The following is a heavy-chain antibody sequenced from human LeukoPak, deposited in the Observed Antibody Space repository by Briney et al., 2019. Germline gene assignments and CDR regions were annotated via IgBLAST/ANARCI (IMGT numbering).Heavy chain of an antibody. CDR1: GFTFSDYY. Sequence: GGSLRLSCAASGFTFSDYYMSWIRQAPGKGLEWVSYISSSSSYTNYADSVKGRFTISRDNAKNSLYLQMNSLRAEDTAIYFCAKVLRWTRFDYWGQGTLVTVSS. D-gene: IGHD4-23*01. J-gene: IGHJ4*02. V-gene: IGHV3-11*05. CDR2: ISSSSSYT. CDR3: AKVLRWTRFDY.